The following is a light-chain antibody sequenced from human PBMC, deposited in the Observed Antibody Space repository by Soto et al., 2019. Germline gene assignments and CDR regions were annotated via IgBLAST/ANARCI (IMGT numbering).Light chain of an antibody. CDR1: SSDVGGYNY. CDR2: EVT. V-gene: IGLV2-14*01. J-gene: IGLJ1*01. CDR3: SPYTSTITRV. Sequence: QSVLTQPASVSGSPGQSIAISCTGSSSDVGGYNYVSWYQQHPGKAPQLIIYEVTNRPSGVSNRFSGSKSGNTASLTISGLQAEDESDYYCSPYTSTITRVFGTGPKVTVL.